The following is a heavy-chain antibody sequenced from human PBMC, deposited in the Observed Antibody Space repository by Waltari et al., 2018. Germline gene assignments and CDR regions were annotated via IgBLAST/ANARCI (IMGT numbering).Heavy chain of an antibody. D-gene: IGHD2-2*01. V-gene: IGHV4-4*07. CDR2: IHTSGST. CDR3: ARGPAAIGWFDP. CDR1: GGSISHYY. J-gene: IGHJ5*02. Sequence: QVQLQESGPGLVKPSETLPLTCTVAGGSISHYYYFWTRQPAGKGLEWIGRIHTSGSTEYNPSLKTRVTMSVDTSNNQFSLKLTSVTAADTALYYCARGPAAIGWFDPWGQGTLVTVSS.